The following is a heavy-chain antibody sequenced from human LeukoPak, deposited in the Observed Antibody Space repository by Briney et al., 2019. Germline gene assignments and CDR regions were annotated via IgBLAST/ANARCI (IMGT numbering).Heavy chain of an antibody. Sequence: LGESLKISCKDSRYTFTIYCIDWVRQMPGKGLEWMGIIYPDDSDTTYSPSFQGQVTISADKPISTAYVQWSSLKASDTAMYYCARHSQSSNNWFDPWGQGTLVTVSS. D-gene: IGHD2-2*01. CDR3: ARHSQSSNNWFDP. CDR2: IYPDDSDT. J-gene: IGHJ5*02. CDR1: RYTFTIYC. V-gene: IGHV5-51*01.